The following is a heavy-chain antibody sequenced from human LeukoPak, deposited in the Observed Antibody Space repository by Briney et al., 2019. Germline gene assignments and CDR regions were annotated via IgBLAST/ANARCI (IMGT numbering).Heavy chain of an antibody. J-gene: IGHJ4*02. CDR3: ARKYSGSLDY. V-gene: IGHV3-48*02. CDR1: GFTFSGYS. CDR2: ISSSSSTI. D-gene: IGHD6-13*01. Sequence: GGPLRLSCEASGFTFSGYSMNWVRKAPGTGLEWVSYISSSSSTIDHADSVKGRFTISRDNAKNSLYLQMNSLRDEDTAVYYCARKYSGSLDYWGQGTLVTVSS.